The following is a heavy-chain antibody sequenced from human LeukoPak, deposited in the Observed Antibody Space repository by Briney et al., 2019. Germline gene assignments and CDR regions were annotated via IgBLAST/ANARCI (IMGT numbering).Heavy chain of an antibody. V-gene: IGHV3-7*01. D-gene: IGHD6-13*01. J-gene: IGHJ5*02. CDR2: INPDRSQI. CDR1: GFTFNREW. Sequence: PGGALTLSCAASGFTFNREWLRWVRPAPGQGLEWVGKINPDRSQIYYGASMSGRLTTSKDNAKNLPYLEMDSVRDEDTGVFCGVGDRWYAALDPWGQGTLVTVSS. CDR3: VGDRWYAALDP.